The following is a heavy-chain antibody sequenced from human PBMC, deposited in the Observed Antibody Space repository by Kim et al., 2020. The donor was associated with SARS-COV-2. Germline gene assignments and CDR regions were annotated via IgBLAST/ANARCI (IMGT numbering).Heavy chain of an antibody. D-gene: IGHD3-3*01. CDR3: ARDSNLAGNFLDR. V-gene: IGHV3-30*01. Sequence: YADSAKGRFTNTRDNSKNTVYLQLNRLRTEDTALYYCARDSNLAGNFLDRWGQGTQVTVSS. J-gene: IGHJ5*02.